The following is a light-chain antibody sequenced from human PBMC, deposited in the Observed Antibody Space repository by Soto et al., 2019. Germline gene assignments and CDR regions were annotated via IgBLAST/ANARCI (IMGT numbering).Light chain of an antibody. CDR3: QKYNSVPFT. J-gene: IGKJ3*01. Sequence: DIQMTQSPSTLSASVGDRLTITCRASQSISSWLAWYQQKPGKVPKLLVYASSTLQSGVPSRFSGSGSGTAFTLTISGLQPEDVASYYCQKYNSVPFTFGPGTKVDIK. CDR1: QSISSW. V-gene: IGKV1-27*01. CDR2: ASS.